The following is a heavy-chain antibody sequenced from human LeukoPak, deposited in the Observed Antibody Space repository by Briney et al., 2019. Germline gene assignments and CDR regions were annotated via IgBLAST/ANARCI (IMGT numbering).Heavy chain of an antibody. CDR2: INHSGST. CDR1: GGSFSGYY. Sequence: SETLSLTCAVYGGSFSGYYWSWIRQPPGKGLEWIGEINHSGSTYYNPSLKSRVTISVDTSKNQFSLKLSSVTAADTAVYYCAREFDSSSSGYYYYMDVWGKGTTVTVSS. D-gene: IGHD6-6*01. V-gene: IGHV4-34*01. CDR3: AREFDSSSSGYYYYMDV. J-gene: IGHJ6*03.